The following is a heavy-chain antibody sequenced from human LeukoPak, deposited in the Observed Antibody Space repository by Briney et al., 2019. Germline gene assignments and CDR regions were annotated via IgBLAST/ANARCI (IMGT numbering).Heavy chain of an antibody. CDR1: GFTFSRYT. J-gene: IGHJ3*02. CDR3: ARDWNPLKLETTGPRDAFGI. CDR2: ISSSSYI. D-gene: IGHD1-1*01. V-gene: IGHV3-21*01. Sequence: GGSLRLSCAASGFTFSRYTMNWLRQAPGKGLEWVSSISSSSYIYYADSLKGRFTISRDNAKNSLYLQMNSLRAEDMAVYHCARDWNPLKLETTGPRDAFGIWGQGTLVTVSS.